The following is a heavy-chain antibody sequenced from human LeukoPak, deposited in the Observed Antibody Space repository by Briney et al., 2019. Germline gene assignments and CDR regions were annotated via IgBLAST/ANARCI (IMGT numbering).Heavy chain of an antibody. V-gene: IGHV1-2*02. J-gene: IGHJ4*02. CDR3: ARDVGEYCSSTNCYASHY. CDR2: INPHSGGT. D-gene: IGHD2-2*01. Sequence: ASVKVSCKTSGYTFTGYYIHWVRQAPGQGLEWMGWINPHSGGTNYAQKFQGGVTMTRDTSITTAYMELSSLRSDDTAVYYCARDVGEYCSSTNCYASHYWGQGTLVTVSS. CDR1: GYTFTGYY.